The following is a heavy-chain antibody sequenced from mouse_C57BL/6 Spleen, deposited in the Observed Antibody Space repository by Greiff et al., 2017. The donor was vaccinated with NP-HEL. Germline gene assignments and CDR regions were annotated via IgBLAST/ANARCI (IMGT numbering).Heavy chain of an antibody. CDR1: GYSFTGYY. CDR2: INPSTGGT. Sequence: EVKLQESGPELVKPGASVKISCKASGYSFTGYYMNWVKQSPEKSLEWIGEINPSTGGTTYNQKFKAKATLTVDKSSSTAYMQLKSLTSEDSAVYYCATASYYFDYWGQGTTLTVSS. V-gene: IGHV1-42*01. J-gene: IGHJ2*01. CDR3: ATASYYFDY. D-gene: IGHD6-1*01.